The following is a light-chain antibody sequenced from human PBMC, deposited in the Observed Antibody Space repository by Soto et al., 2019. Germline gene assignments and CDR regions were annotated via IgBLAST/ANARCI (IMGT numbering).Light chain of an antibody. J-gene: IGKJ5*01. CDR2: LGS. V-gene: IGKV2-28*01. Sequence: DIVMTQSPLSLPVNPGEPASISCRSSQSLQHRNGYNYLDWYLQKPGQSPQLLIYLGSNRASGVPDRFSGSGSGTGFTLKISRVEPEDVGVYYCMQALQTSITFGQGTRLEIK. CDR1: QSLQHRNGYNY. CDR3: MQALQTSIT.